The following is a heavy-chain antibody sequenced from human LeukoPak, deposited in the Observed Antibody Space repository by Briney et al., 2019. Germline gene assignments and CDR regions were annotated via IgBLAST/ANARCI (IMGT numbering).Heavy chain of an antibody. D-gene: IGHD4-11*01. CDR3: AKVQVPGDYSQTRTLDY. V-gene: IGHV3-30-3*01. Sequence: PGRSLRLSCAASGFTFSSYAMHWVRRAPGKGLEWVALISYDGSNQYYADSVKGRLTISRDNAKNMLYLQMNSLRLDDAAVYYCAKVQVPGDYSQTRTLDYWGQGTLVTVSS. CDR1: GFTFSSYA. J-gene: IGHJ4*02. CDR2: ISYDGSNQ.